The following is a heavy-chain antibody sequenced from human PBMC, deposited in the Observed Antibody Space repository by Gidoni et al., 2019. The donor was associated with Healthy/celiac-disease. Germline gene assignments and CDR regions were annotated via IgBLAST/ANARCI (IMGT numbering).Heavy chain of an antibody. CDR2: IWYDGSNK. J-gene: IGHJ4*02. Sequence: QVQLVESGGGVVQPGRSLRLSCAASGFTFSSYGMHWVRQAPGKGLEWVAVIWYDGSNKYYADSVKGRFTISRDNSKNTLYLQMNSLRAEDTAVYYCARDSPPRLRYFDWGDFDYWGQGTLVTVSS. CDR1: GFTFSSYG. D-gene: IGHD3-9*01. CDR3: ARDSPPRLRYFDWGDFDY. V-gene: IGHV3-33*01.